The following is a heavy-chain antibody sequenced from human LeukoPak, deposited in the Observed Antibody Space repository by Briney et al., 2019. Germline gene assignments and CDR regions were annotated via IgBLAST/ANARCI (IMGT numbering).Heavy chain of an antibody. J-gene: IGHJ6*02. CDR2: ISSSYI. CDR1: GFTFSSYS. V-gene: IGHV3-21*01. Sequence: GGSLRLSCAASGFTFSSYSMNWVRQAPGKGLEWVSSISSSYIYYADSVKGRFTISRDNAKNSLYLQMNSLRAEDTAVYYCARGVGESLYGMDVWGQGTTVTVSS. D-gene: IGHD3-10*01. CDR3: ARGVGESLYGMDV.